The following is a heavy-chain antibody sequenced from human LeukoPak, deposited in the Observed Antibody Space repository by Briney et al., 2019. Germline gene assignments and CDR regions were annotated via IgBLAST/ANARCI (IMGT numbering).Heavy chain of an antibody. CDR2: INHSGST. Sequence: SETLSLTCAVYGGSLSGYYWSWIRQPPGKGLEWIGEINHSGSTNYNPSLKSRVTISVDTSKNQFSLKLSSVTAADTAVYYCATTKSTYGGNSVDYWGQGTLVTVSS. CDR1: GGSLSGYY. D-gene: IGHD4-17*01. CDR3: ATTKSTYGGNSVDY. V-gene: IGHV4-34*01. J-gene: IGHJ4*02.